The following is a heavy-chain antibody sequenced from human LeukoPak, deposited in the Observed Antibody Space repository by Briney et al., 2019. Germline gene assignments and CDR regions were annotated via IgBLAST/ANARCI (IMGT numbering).Heavy chain of an antibody. CDR1: GFTFSNYD. CDR2: ISYDGSNK. J-gene: IGHJ4*02. CDR3: AKVYSSGWNYFDY. V-gene: IGHV3-30*18. Sequence: GGSLRLSCAASGFTFSNYDTHWVRQAPGKGLEWVAVISYDGSNKNYADSVKGRFTISRDNSKNTVFLQMNSLRAEDTAVYYCAKVYSSGWNYFDYWGQGTLVTVSS. D-gene: IGHD6-19*01.